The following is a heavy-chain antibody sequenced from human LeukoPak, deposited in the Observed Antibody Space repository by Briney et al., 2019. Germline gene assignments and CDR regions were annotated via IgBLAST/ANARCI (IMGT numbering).Heavy chain of an antibody. Sequence: RTSETLSLTCTVSGGSISSYYWSWIRQPPGKGLEWIGYIYHNENTNYNASLKSRVTISIDTSRNQMSLKLTSVTAADTAVYYCARMEGYYGGNSVMVGDAFDIWGQGTMVTVSS. CDR1: GGSISSYY. CDR2: IYHNENT. D-gene: IGHD4-23*01. CDR3: ARMEGYYGGNSVMVGDAFDI. J-gene: IGHJ3*02. V-gene: IGHV4-59*08.